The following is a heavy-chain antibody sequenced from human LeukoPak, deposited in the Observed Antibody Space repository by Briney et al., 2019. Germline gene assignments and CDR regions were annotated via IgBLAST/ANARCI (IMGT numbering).Heavy chain of an antibody. V-gene: IGHV3-23*01. CDR2: ISGSGGTT. D-gene: IGHD1-7*01. CDR3: AKSATGTTSNWFDP. J-gene: IGHJ5*02. Sequence: TGGSLRLSCAASGFTFSSYAMSWVRQAPGKGLEWVSAISGSGGTTYYADSVKGRFTISRDNSKNTLYLQMNSLRAEDTAVYYCAKSATGTTSNWFDPWGQGTLVIVSS. CDR1: GFTFSSYA.